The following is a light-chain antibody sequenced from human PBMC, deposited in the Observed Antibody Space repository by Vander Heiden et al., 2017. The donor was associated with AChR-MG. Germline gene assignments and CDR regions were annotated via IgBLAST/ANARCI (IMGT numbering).Light chain of an antibody. CDR2: KAS. V-gene: IGKV1-5*03. J-gene: IGKJ1*01. Sequence: DIQMTQSPSTLSASVGDRVTITCRDSQSVSNWLAWYQQKPGKAPKVLIYKASNLESGVPSRFSGSGGGTEFTLTISSLQPDDFATYHCQHYNSYPATFGQGTRVEIK. CDR1: QSVSNW. CDR3: QHYNSYPAT.